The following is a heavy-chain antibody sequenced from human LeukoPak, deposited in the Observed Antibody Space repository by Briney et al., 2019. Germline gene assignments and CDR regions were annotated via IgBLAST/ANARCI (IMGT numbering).Heavy chain of an antibody. V-gene: IGHV3-23*01. Sequence: GGSLRLSCAASGFTFSSYAMSWVRQAPGKGLEWVSAISGSGGSTYYADSVKGRFTISRDNAKNSLYLQMNSLRAEDTALYYCAKDRAAAGTGGAFDYWGQGTLVTVSS. CDR1: GFTFSSYA. D-gene: IGHD6-13*01. CDR3: AKDRAAAGTGGAFDY. CDR2: ISGSGGST. J-gene: IGHJ4*02.